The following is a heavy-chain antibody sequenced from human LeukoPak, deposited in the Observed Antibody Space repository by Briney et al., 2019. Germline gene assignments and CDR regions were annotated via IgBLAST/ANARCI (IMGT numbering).Heavy chain of an antibody. CDR3: ARGPSGYYTLSVYYYMDV. Sequence: ASVKVSCKASGYTFTNYYIHWVRQAPGQGLECMGIINPSGGSTSYAQKIQGRVTMTRDMSTSTVYMELSSLRSEDTAVYYCARGPSGYYTLSVYYYMDVWGKGTTVTISS. D-gene: IGHD3-22*01. V-gene: IGHV1-46*01. CDR2: INPSGGST. J-gene: IGHJ6*03. CDR1: GYTFTNYY.